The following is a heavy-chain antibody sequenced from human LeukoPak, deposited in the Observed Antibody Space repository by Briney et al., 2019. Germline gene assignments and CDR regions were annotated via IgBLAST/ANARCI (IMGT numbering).Heavy chain of an antibody. CDR1: GCTFTSYG. CDR2: ISAYSGNT. Sequence: ASAKVSCKASGCTFTSYGISWVRQAPGQGLEWMGWISAYSGNTNYEQKLQGRVTMTTDTSTSTAYMELRSLRSDDTAVYYCARDRAGYSSGWYGEGDYWGQGTLVTVSS. D-gene: IGHD6-19*01. V-gene: IGHV1-18*01. CDR3: ARDRAGYSSGWYGEGDY. J-gene: IGHJ4*02.